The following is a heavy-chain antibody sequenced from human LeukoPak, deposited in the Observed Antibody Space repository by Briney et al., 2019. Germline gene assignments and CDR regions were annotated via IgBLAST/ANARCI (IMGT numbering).Heavy chain of an antibody. V-gene: IGHV3-30*18. CDR1: GFTFSSYG. Sequence: GGSLRLSCAASGFTFSSYGMHWVRQAPGKGLEWVAFISYDGSNKYYADSVKGRFTISRDNSKNTLYLQMNNLRADDTAVYYCAKARYDGEVMIAATDYWGQGTLVTVSS. CDR2: ISYDGSNK. D-gene: IGHD2-15*01. CDR3: AKARYDGEVMIAATDY. J-gene: IGHJ4*02.